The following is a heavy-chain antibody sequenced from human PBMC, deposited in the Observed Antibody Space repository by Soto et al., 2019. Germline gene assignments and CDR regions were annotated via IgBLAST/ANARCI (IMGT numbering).Heavy chain of an antibody. Sequence: PGGSLRLSCTASGFTFGDYAMSWFRQAPGKGLEWVGFIRSKAYGGTTEYAASVKGRFTISRDDSKSIAYLQMNSLKTEDTAVYYCTRDDMVRGVIPFDYWGQGTLVTVYS. CDR2: IRSKAYGGTT. D-gene: IGHD3-10*01. J-gene: IGHJ4*02. V-gene: IGHV3-49*03. CDR3: TRDDMVRGVIPFDY. CDR1: GFTFGDYA.